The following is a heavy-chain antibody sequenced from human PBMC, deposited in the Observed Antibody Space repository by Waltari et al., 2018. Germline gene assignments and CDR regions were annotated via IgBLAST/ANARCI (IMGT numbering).Heavy chain of an antibody. CDR3: ARDGSSTLLGPFDY. Sequence: EVQLVESGGGLVKPGGSLRLSCAASGFTFSSYSMNWVRQAPGKGLEWVSSISSSSSYIYYADSVKGRVTISGDNAKNSLYLQMNSLRAEDTAVYYCARDGSSTLLGPFDYWCQGTLVTVSS. D-gene: IGHD6-13*01. V-gene: IGHV3-21*01. CDR1: GFTFSSYS. J-gene: IGHJ4*02. CDR2: ISSSSSYI.